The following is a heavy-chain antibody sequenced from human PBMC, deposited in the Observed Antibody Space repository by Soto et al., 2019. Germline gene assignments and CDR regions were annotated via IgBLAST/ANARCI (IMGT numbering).Heavy chain of an antibody. CDR3: ARDTTNYYDSSGYYFHYFDY. J-gene: IGHJ4*02. CDR2: IKQDGSEK. V-gene: IGHV3-7*01. D-gene: IGHD3-22*01. Sequence: PGGSLRLSCAASGLTFSSYWMSWVRQAPGKGLEWVANIKQDGSEKYYVDSVKGRFTISRDNAKNSLYLQMNSLRAEDTAVYYCARDTTNYYDSSGYYFHYFDYWGQGTLVTVSS. CDR1: GLTFSSYW.